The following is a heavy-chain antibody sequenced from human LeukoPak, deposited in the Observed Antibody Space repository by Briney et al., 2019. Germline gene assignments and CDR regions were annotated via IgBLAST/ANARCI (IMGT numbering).Heavy chain of an antibody. Sequence: GGSLRLSCAASGFTFSSYWMHWVRQTPGKGLVWVSRIKGDGSDTLYADSVKGRFTISRDNSKNTLYLQTSSLGVDDTAVYYCARALTTVPNLLDYWGQGALVSVS. CDR2: IKGDGSDT. J-gene: IGHJ4*02. CDR3: ARALTTVPNLLDY. V-gene: IGHV3-74*01. CDR1: GFTFSSYW. D-gene: IGHD4-17*01.